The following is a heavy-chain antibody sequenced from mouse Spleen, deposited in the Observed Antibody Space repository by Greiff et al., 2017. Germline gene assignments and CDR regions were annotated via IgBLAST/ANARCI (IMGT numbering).Heavy chain of an antibody. Sequence: VKLQQSGPELVKPGASVKISCKASGYAFSSSWMNWVKQRPGKGLEWIGRIYPGDGDTNYNGKFKGKATLTADKPSSTAYMQLSSLTSEDSAVYFCARGYYFDYWGQGTTLTVSS. CDR3: ARGYYFDY. J-gene: IGHJ2*01. CDR2: IYPGDGDT. CDR1: GYAFSSSW. V-gene: IGHV1-82*01.